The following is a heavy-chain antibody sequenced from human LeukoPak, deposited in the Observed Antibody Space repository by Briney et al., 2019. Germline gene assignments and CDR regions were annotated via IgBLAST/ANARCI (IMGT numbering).Heavy chain of an antibody. CDR3: ARDLRGYFDWLREYYFDY. CDR1: GGTFSSYA. D-gene: IGHD3-9*01. CDR2: IIPIFGTA. Sequence: ASVKVSCKASGGTFSSYAISWVRQAPGQGLEWMGGIIPIFGTANYAQKFQGRVTITADESTSTAYMELSSLRSEDTAVYYCARDLRGYFDWLREYYFDYWGQGTLVTVSS. V-gene: IGHV1-69*01. J-gene: IGHJ4*02.